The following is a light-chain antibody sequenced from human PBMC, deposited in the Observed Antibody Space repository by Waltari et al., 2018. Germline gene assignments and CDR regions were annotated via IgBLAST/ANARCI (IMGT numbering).Light chain of an antibody. CDR3: MQALQTPIT. V-gene: IGKV2-28*01. CDR1: QSLLHSNEYHY. Sequence: DIVMTQSPLSLPVTPGEPASISCRSSQSLLHSNEYHYLDWYLQKPGQSPQLLIYLGSNRASGVPHRFSGSGSGTDFTLKISRVEAEDVGVYYCMQALQTPITFGPGTKVDIK. J-gene: IGKJ3*01. CDR2: LGS.